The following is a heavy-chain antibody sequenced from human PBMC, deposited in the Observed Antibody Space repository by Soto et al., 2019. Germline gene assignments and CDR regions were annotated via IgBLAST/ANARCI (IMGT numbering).Heavy chain of an antibody. Sequence: SETLSLTCTVSGGSISSGDYYWSWIRQPPGKGLEWIGEIYHSGSTNSNPSLKSRVTISVDKSQNQFSLNLSSVTAADTAVYYCARLFFGSSSFYDDLRRDGFDIWGPGTVVTVSS. CDR1: GGSISSGDYY. V-gene: IGHV4-39*07. J-gene: IGHJ3*02. CDR2: IYHSGST. CDR3: ARLFFGSSSFYDDLRRDGFDI. D-gene: IGHD4-17*01.